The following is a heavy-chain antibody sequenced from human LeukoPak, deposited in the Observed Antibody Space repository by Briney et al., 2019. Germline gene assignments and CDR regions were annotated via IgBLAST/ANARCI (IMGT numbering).Heavy chain of an antibody. CDR2: ISSSSSYI. CDR3: AGDQTVARRFAP. CDR1: GFTFSSYA. V-gene: IGHV3-21*01. Sequence: AGSLRLSCAASGFTFSSYAMNWVRQAPEKGLEWVSSISSSSSYIYYDDSVKGRFTIPQDNAQKSLYLQMNSLRVADTAVYYCAGDQTVARRFAPWGQGTLVTVSS. J-gene: IGHJ5*02. D-gene: IGHD6-19*01.